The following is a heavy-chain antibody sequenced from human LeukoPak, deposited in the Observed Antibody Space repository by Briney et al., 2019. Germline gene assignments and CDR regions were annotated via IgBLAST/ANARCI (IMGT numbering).Heavy chain of an antibody. CDR2: IYNSGST. D-gene: IGHD3-3*01. V-gene: IGHV4-59*01. CDR3: ARATPGFNYDFWSGYYTYFDY. CDR1: GGSISSYY. J-gene: IGHJ4*02. Sequence: SETLSLTCTVSGGSISSYYWSWIRQPPGKGLEWIGYIYNSGSTNYNPSLKSRVTISVDTSKNQFSLKLSSVTAADTAVYYCARATPGFNYDFWSGYYTYFDYWGQGTLVTVSS.